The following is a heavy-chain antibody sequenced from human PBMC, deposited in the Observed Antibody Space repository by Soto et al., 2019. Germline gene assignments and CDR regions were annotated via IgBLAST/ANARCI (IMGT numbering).Heavy chain of an antibody. Sequence: QVQLVQSGAEVKKPGASVKVSCKASGYTFTSYAMHWVRQAPGQRLEWMGWINAGNGNTKYSQKFQGRVTITRDTSASTAYMELSSLRSEDTAVYYCARDGTLLWFGEFYYMDVWGKGTTVTVSS. CDR2: INAGNGNT. V-gene: IGHV1-3*01. D-gene: IGHD3-10*01. CDR3: ARDGTLLWFGEFYYMDV. CDR1: GYTFTSYA. J-gene: IGHJ6*03.